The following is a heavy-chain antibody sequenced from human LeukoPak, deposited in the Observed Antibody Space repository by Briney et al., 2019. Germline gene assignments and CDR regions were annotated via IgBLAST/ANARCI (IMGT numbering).Heavy chain of an antibody. Sequence: PSETLSLTCTVSGDSISSGGYSWNWIRQPPGKGLEWIGFIYHTGSTYYNPSLKSRVTMSVDRSKNQFSLKLSSVTAADTAVYYCARECTSCQTFDIWGQGTMVTVSS. CDR1: GDSISSGGYS. D-gene: IGHD2-2*01. CDR3: ARECTSCQTFDI. V-gene: IGHV4-30-2*02. J-gene: IGHJ3*02. CDR2: IYHTGST.